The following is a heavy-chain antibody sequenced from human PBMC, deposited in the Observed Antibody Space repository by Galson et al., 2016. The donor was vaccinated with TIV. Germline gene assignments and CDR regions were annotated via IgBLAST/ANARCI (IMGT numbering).Heavy chain of an antibody. V-gene: IGHV4-59*08. CDR1: GGSITSYY. CDR3: ARQRNLSNGPWFDS. J-gene: IGHJ5*01. CDR2: IYYTGST. Sequence: ETLSLTCTVSGGSITSYYWTWIRQPPGKGLEWIGYIYYTGSTNYNPSLMSRVTISLDTSRSHISLKLTSVTAADTAVYYCARQRNLSNGPWFDSWGQGALVTVSS. D-gene: IGHD2-8*01.